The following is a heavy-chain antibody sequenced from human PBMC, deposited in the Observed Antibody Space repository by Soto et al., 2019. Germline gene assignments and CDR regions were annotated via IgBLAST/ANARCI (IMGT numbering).Heavy chain of an antibody. CDR2: ITNSGGST. CDR3: TKEHDYGYYGWFDP. V-gene: IGHV3-23*01. D-gene: IGHD4-17*01. CDR1: GFAFNSYA. J-gene: IGHJ5*02. Sequence: GGSLRLSCVASGFAFNSYAMTWVRQSPGKGLEWVSTITNSGGSTYYADSVKGRFTISRDNSKNTLYMQMTTLTAEDTAIYYCTKEHDYGYYGWFDPWGQGTLVTVSS.